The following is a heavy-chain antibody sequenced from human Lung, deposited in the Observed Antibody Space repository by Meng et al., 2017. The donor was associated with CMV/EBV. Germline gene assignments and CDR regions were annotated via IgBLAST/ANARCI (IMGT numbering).Heavy chain of an antibody. Sequence: GGSLRLXCAASGFTFSGYAMSWIRQAPGKGLEWVSVISGNGGGTDTRYSPSFQGQVTMSADKTITTAYLQWSSLKASDTAIYYCARLPRGYYDSYGDWSPQGGSHDFWGQGTRVTVSS. CDR3: ARLPRGYYDSYGDWSPQGGSHDF. CDR2: ISGNGGGTDT. V-gene: IGHV5-51*01. J-gene: IGHJ4*02. D-gene: IGHD3-22*01. CDR1: GFTFSGYA.